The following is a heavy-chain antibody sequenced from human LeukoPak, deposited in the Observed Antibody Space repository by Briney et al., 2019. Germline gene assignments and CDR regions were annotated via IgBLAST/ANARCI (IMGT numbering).Heavy chain of an antibody. CDR2: SRHDEDGK. D-gene: IGHD7-27*01. CDR1: GFSFSSYG. Sequence: GGSLRLSCAASGFSFSSYGLYWVRQAPGKGLDWVAFSRHDEDGKYYADSVKGRFTISRDNSQNTLYLQMTSLRADDTAVYYCAKGISNWANLDYWGQGTLVTVSS. J-gene: IGHJ4*02. V-gene: IGHV3-30*02. CDR3: AKGISNWANLDY.